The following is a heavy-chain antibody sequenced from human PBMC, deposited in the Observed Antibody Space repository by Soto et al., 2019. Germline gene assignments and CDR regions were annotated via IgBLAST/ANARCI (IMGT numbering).Heavy chain of an antibody. D-gene: IGHD3-22*01. CDR3: ARDLSKYYYDSSGYPPDY. Sequence: QVQLVQSGAEVKKPGASVKVSCKASGYTFTSYGISWVRQAPGQGLEWMGWIGAYNGNTNYAQKLKGRVTMTTDTSTSTAYMELRSLRSDDTAVYSCARDLSKYYYDSSGYPPDYWGQGTLVTVSS. J-gene: IGHJ4*02. CDR2: IGAYNGNT. V-gene: IGHV1-18*01. CDR1: GYTFTSYG.